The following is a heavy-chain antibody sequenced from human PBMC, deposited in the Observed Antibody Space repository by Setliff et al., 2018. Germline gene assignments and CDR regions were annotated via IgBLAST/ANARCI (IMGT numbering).Heavy chain of an antibody. J-gene: IGHJ5*02. Sequence: VASVKVSCKASGYTFTGYYMHWVRQAPGQGLEWMGRINPNSGGTNYAQKFQGRVTMTRDTSISTAYMELSRLRSDDTAIYYWAGDQTPGYNSGWNLSDWFDPWGQGTLVTVSS. V-gene: IGHV1-2*06. CDR1: GYTFTGYY. CDR3: AGDQTPGYNSGWNLSDWFDP. D-gene: IGHD6-25*01. CDR2: INPNSGGT.